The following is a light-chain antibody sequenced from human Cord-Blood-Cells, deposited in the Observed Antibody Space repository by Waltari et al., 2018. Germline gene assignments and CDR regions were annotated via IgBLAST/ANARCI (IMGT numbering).Light chain of an antibody. CDR1: RAHSSYA. J-gene: IGLJ3*02. Sequence: QLVLTQSPSASASLRASVKLTSTLTRAHSSYAIAWHPHQPEKGPRYLMKLNSDGSHSKGDGIPDRFPGSSSGAERYLTIASLQSEDEADYYCQTWGTGIHWVFGGGTKLTVL. CDR2: LNSDGSH. V-gene: IGLV4-69*01. CDR3: QTWGTGIHWV.